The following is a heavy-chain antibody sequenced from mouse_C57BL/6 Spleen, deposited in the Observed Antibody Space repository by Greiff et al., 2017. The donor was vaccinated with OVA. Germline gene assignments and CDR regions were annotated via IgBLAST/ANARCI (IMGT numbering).Heavy chain of an antibody. Sequence: VQVVESGAELVRPGTSVKMSCKASGYTFTNYWIGWAKQRPGHGLEWIGDIYPGGGYTNYNEKFKGKATLTADKSSSTAYMQFSSLTSEDSAIYYCARYDYDGRYFDVWGTGTTVTVSS. V-gene: IGHV1-63*01. J-gene: IGHJ1*03. CDR3: ARYDYDGRYFDV. CDR1: GYTFTNYW. CDR2: IYPGGGYT. D-gene: IGHD2-4*01.